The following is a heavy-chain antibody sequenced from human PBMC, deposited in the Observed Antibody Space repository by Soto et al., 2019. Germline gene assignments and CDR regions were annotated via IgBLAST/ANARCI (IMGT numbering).Heavy chain of an antibody. J-gene: IGHJ4*02. CDR1: GGSISSSSYH. Sequence: QLQLQESGPGLVKPSETLSLTCTVSGGSISSSSYHWGWIRQPPGKGLERIGSIYYSGSTYYNPSLKSRVTISVDTSKTRFSLKLSSVTAADTAVYYCARHPFNYDFWSGYYTGVYFDYWGQGPLVTVSS. D-gene: IGHD3-3*01. CDR2: IYYSGST. V-gene: IGHV4-39*01. CDR3: ARHPFNYDFWSGYYTGVYFDY.